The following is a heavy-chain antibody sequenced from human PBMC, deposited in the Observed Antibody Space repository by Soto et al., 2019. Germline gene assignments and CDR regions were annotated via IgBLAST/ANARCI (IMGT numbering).Heavy chain of an antibody. CDR2: ISGSGGST. J-gene: IGHJ3*02. CDR3: AVYYSRAFDI. D-gene: IGHD4-4*01. CDR1: GFTFSSYA. Sequence: EVQLLESGGGLVQPGGSLRLSCAASGFTFSSYAMSWVRKAPGKGLEWVSAISGSGGSTYYVDSVKGRFTISRDKSKNTLYLQMNSLRAEGTAVYYCAVYYSRAFDIRGQGTMVTDSS. V-gene: IGHV3-23*01.